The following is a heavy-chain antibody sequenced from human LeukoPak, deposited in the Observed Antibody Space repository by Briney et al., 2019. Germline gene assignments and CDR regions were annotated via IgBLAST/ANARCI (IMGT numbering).Heavy chain of an antibody. CDR1: GDSVSSKNGA. V-gene: IGHV6-1*01. Sequence: SQTLSLTCAISGDSVSSKNGAWNWIRQSPPGGLEWLGRTYYRSKWYDEYADSVKGRVTISPDTSKNQFSLHVYSVTPEDTAVYYCARDLGTSGWYTFDFWGQGTLVTVSS. CDR3: ARDLGTSGWYTFDF. D-gene: IGHD6-19*01. J-gene: IGHJ5*01. CDR2: TYYRSKWYD.